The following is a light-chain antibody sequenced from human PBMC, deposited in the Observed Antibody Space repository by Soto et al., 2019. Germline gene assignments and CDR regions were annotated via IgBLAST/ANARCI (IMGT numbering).Light chain of an antibody. V-gene: IGKV1-27*01. CDR2: AAS. CDR3: QNYNSAPRT. CDR1: QGISND. Sequence: DIQMTQSPSSLSASIGDRVTISWRASQGISNDLAWYQQKPGKVPYLLIYAASTSHSGVPSRFRGSGSGTDFTLTISSLQPEDVATYYCQNYNSAPRTFGQGTKVDIK. J-gene: IGKJ1*01.